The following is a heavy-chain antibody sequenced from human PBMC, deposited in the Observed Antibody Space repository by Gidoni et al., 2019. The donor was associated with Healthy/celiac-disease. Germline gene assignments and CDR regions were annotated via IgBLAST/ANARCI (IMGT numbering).Heavy chain of an antibody. CDR1: GGSFSGYY. J-gene: IGHJ6*03. CDR2: INHSGST. Sequence: QVQLQQWGAGLLKPSETLSLTCAVYGGSFSGYYWSWIRQPPGKGLEWIGEINHSGSTNSNPSLKSRVTISVDTSKNQFSLKLSSVTAADTAVYYCARGYCSSTSCYPPRYYYYYYYMDVWGKGTTVTVSS. D-gene: IGHD2-2*01. CDR3: ARGYCSSTSCYPPRYYYYYYYMDV. V-gene: IGHV4-34*01.